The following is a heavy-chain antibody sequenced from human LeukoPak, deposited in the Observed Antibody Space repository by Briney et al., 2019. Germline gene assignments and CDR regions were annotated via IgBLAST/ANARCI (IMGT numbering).Heavy chain of an antibody. CDR2: INPSGDST. J-gene: IGHJ4*02. V-gene: IGHV1-46*01. CDR3: ARARSWYANYPLDY. Sequence: ASLKSSCKASGDTFTSYYLHCVRQATGHALELMTIINPSGDSTSYAQKFQGRVTMTRDPSTSTVYMELSSLRSEDTAVYYCARARSWYANYPLDYWGQGTLVTVSS. D-gene: IGHD6-13*01. CDR1: GDTFTSYY.